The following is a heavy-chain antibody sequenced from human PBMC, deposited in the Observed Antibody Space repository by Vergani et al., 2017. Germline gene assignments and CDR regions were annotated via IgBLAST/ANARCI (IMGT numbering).Heavy chain of an antibody. CDR1: GGSISSSSYY. CDR2: IYYSGST. CDR3: ARDVSNPITRLDWFDP. J-gene: IGHJ5*02. V-gene: IGHV4-39*07. Sequence: QLQLQESGPGLVKPSETLSLTCTVSGGSISSSSYYWGWIRQPPGKGLEWIGSIYYSGSTYYNPSLKSRVTISVDTSKNQFSLKLSSVTAADTAVYYCARDVSNPITRLDWFDPGGQGTLVTVSS. D-gene: IGHD3-16*01.